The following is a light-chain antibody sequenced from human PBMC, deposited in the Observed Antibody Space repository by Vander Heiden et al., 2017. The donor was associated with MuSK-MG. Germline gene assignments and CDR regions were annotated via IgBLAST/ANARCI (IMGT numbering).Light chain of an antibody. V-gene: IGKV1-6*01. CDR3: LQGHNYPYT. CDR1: QGIRNE. J-gene: IGKJ2*01. Sequence: AIQMTPSPLALSASVGDRVTITCRASQGIRNELGWYQQKLGKAPKLLIYAASNLQNGVPSRFSGSGSGTDFTLTISSLQPEDFATYYCLQGHNYPYTFGQGTKVEIK. CDR2: AAS.